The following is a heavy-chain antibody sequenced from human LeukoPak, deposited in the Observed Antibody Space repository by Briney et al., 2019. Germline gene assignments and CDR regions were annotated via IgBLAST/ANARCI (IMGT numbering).Heavy chain of an antibody. CDR3: AQEWAAGNNGDY. CDR1: GFTFSSYA. Sequence: GRSLRLSCAASGFTFSSYAMHWVRQAPGKGLEWVAVISYDGSNKYYADSVKGRFTISRDNSKNTLYLQMNSLRAEDTAVYYCAQEWAAGNNGDYWGQGTLVTVSS. V-gene: IGHV3-30-3*01. J-gene: IGHJ4*02. CDR2: ISYDGSNK. D-gene: IGHD6-13*01.